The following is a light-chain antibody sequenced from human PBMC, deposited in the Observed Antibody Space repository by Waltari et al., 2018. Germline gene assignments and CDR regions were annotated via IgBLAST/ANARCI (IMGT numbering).Light chain of an antibody. CDR1: SNDVGGYNS. J-gene: IGLJ2*01. V-gene: IGLV2-14*01. CDR3: SSQSSNDVVL. CDR2: DVS. Sequence: QSPLTQPASVSGPPGQPVTIFSAGTSNDVGGYNSVSWYQEHPGQAPRVNIYDVSDRPSGVSDRFSGSKSGNTASLTISGLQAEDEADYYCSSQSSNDVVLFGGGTKLTVL.